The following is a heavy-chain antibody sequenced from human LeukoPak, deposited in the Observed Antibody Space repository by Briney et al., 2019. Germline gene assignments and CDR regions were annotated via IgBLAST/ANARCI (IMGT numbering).Heavy chain of an antibody. D-gene: IGHD3-22*01. Sequence: GGSLRLSCATSGFTFTNHGMNWVRQAPGKGLEWVPYISTTSRTVYYADSVQGRFTVSRDDAKNSSYLQMNSLRAEDTAVYYCARVHYYDSSGYYAWGQGTLVTVSS. J-gene: IGHJ5*02. CDR2: ISTTSRTV. CDR1: GFTFTNHG. V-gene: IGHV3-48*01. CDR3: ARVHYYDSSGYYA.